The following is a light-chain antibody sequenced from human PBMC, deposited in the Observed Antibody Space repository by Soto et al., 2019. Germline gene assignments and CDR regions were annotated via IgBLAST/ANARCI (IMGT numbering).Light chain of an antibody. CDR1: QGITSY. J-gene: IGKJ2*01. CDR3: QHLNSFPPYT. V-gene: IGKV1-9*01. Sequence: IQLTQSPSSLSASVGDRVTITCRASQGITSYLAWYQQKPGKAHKLLIYGASTLQSGVPSRFSGSGSGTDFTLTISSLQPEDFATYYCQHLNSFPPYTFGQGTKLEIK. CDR2: GAS.